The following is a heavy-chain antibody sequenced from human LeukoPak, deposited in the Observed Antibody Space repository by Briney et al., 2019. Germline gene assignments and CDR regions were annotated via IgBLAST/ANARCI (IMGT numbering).Heavy chain of an antibody. J-gene: IGHJ5*02. Sequence: GGSLRLSCAASRFTFNDYSMTWIRQAPGKGLEWVSSISSSSSYIYYADSVKGRFTISRDNAKNSLYLQMNSLRAEDTAVYYCARDKLAPWGQGTLVTVSS. CDR1: RFTFNDYS. CDR2: ISSSSSYI. V-gene: IGHV3-21*01. CDR3: ARDKLAP.